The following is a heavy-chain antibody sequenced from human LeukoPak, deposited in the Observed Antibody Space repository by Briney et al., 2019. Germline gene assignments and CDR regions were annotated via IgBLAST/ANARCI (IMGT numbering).Heavy chain of an antibody. D-gene: IGHD2-15*01. J-gene: IGHJ4*02. V-gene: IGHV1-2*02. Sequence: ASVKVSCKTSGYTFTDYYMHWVRQAPGPGLEWMGWINPNSGGTNYAQKFQGSVTMTRDTSISTAYMELSRLRSDDTAVYYCARGDIVVVVAATEYYFDYWGQGTLVTVSS. CDR3: ARGDIVVVVAATEYYFDY. CDR1: GYTFTDYY. CDR2: INPNSGGT.